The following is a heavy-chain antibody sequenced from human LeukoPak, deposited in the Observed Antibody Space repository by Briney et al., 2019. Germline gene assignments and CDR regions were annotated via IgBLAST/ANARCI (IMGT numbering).Heavy chain of an antibody. D-gene: IGHD4-17*01. CDR2: ISYDGSNK. J-gene: IGHJ4*02. CDR1: GFXFSSYG. V-gene: IGHV3-30*03. Sequence: PGRSLRLSCAASGFXFSSYGIHWVRQAPGKGLEWVAVISYDGSNKYYADSVKGRFTTSRDNSKNTLYLQMNSLRAEDTAVYYCAPQSTVTPPGYWGQGTLVTVSS. CDR3: APQSTVTPPGY.